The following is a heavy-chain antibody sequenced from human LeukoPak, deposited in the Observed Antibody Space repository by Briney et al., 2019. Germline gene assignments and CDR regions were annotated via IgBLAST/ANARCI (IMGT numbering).Heavy chain of an antibody. Sequence: GGSLRLSCAASGFTFSDYWMTWVRQAPGKGLEWVANMNQDGSGKYYVDSVKGRFAISRDNAKNSLYLQMNNRRVEDTAVYYCARDNDRKDDSWGQGTLVTVSS. D-gene: IGHD3-16*01. CDR3: ARDNDRKDDS. V-gene: IGHV3-7*01. CDR1: GFTFSDYW. J-gene: IGHJ5*02. CDR2: MNQDGSGK.